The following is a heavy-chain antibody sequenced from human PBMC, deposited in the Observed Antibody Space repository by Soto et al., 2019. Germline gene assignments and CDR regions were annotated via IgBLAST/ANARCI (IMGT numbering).Heavy chain of an antibody. V-gene: IGHV3-30*03. CDR3: ARTRSAWSDFHYYSLDV. D-gene: IGHD1-26*01. J-gene: IGHJ6*02. CDR2: ISYDSTKT. Sequence: QVQLVESGGGLVQPGRSLRLSCAASGFTFNSYGMHWVRQGPGNGLEWVAFISYDSTKTYYADSVKGRFTISRDNSNSALYVHMNSLTGEDTAVYYCARTRSAWSDFHYYSLDVWGQGTTVTVSS. CDR1: GFTFNSYG.